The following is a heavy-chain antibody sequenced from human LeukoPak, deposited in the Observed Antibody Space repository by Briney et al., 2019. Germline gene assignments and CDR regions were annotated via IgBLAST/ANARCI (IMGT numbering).Heavy chain of an antibody. CDR3: TTSDINYRPFDN. D-gene: IGHD4-11*01. V-gene: IGHV3-7*01. CDR1: GFTFSSYW. Sequence: QPGGSLRLSCAASGFTFSSYWMSWVRQAPGKGLEWVANIKQDGSEKYYVDSVKGRFTISRDNAKNSLFLQVSSLRAEDTAVYYCTTSDINYRPFDNWGQGTLVTVSS. J-gene: IGHJ4*02. CDR2: IKQDGSEK.